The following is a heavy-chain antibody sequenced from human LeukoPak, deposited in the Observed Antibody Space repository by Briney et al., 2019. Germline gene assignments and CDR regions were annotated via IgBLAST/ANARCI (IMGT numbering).Heavy chain of an antibody. J-gene: IGHJ4*02. CDR1: GGSISSVDYD. CDR3: ARDSSGSYSPAFFDY. V-gene: IGHV4-30-4*01. Sequence: PSHTLSLTCTVSGGSISSVDYDWSWIRRPPGKGLEWIGYIYYSGSTYYNPSLKSRVTISVDTSKNQFSLKLSSVTAADTAVYYCARDSSGSYSPAFFDYWGQGTLVTVSS. CDR2: IYYSGST. D-gene: IGHD3-10*01.